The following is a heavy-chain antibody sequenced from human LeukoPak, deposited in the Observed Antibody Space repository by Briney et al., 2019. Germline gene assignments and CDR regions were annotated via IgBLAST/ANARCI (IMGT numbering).Heavy chain of an antibody. CDR3: ARDWGVSARPGYMDV. J-gene: IGHJ6*03. V-gene: IGHV4-59*01. D-gene: IGHD6-6*01. Sequence: SETLSLTCTVSGGSISNYYWSCIRQPPGKGLEWIGYIYYSGSTKYNPSLKSRVTISVDTSKNQFSLRLSPVTAADTAVYYCARDWGVSARPGYMDVWGKGTTVTVSS. CDR1: GGSISNYY. CDR2: IYYSGST.